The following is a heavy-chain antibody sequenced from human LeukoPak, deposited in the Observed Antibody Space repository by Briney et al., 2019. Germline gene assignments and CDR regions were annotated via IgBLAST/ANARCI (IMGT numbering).Heavy chain of an antibody. D-gene: IGHD3-10*01. CDR3: ARNLWFGESSDAFDM. CDR1: GYSFTGHY. V-gene: IGHV1-2*02. J-gene: IGHJ3*02. CDR2: INPKSGGT. Sequence: GASVKVSCKASGYSFTGHYMHWVRQAPGQGLDWMGWINPKSGGTNYAQKFQGRVTMTRDTSIGTAYMDMSSLRSDDTAVYYCARNLWFGESSDAFDMWGQGTMVTVSS.